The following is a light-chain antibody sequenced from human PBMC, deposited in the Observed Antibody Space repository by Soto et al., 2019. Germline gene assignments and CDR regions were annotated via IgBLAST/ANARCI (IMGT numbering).Light chain of an antibody. CDR1: SSNIGAGYD. CDR2: GNS. Sequence: QSVLTQPPSVSGAPGQRVTISCTGSSSNIGAGYDEHWYQQLPGTAPKLLIYGNSNRPSGVPDRFSGSKSGTSASLAITGLQAEDEADYYCQSYDSSLSGAVFGGSTQLTVL. J-gene: IGLJ7*01. V-gene: IGLV1-40*01. CDR3: QSYDSSLSGAV.